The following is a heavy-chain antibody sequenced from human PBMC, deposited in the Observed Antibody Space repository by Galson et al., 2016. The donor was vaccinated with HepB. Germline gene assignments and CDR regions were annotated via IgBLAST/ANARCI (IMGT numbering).Heavy chain of an antibody. J-gene: IGHJ4*02. CDR2: IDWDDDK. CDR3: VRSLYSGSYSAFDY. V-gene: IGHV2-70*01. CDR1: GFSLGTSGMC. D-gene: IGHD1-26*01. Sequence: PALVKPTQTLTLTCIFSGFSLGTSGMCVSWIRQPPGKALEWLALIDWDDDKYYSTSLKTRLTISKDTSKNQVVLRMTNMDPVDTATYYCVRSLYSGSYSAFDYWGQGNLATVSS.